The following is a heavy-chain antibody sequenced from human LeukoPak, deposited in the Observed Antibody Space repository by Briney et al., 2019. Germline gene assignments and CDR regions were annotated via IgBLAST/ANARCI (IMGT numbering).Heavy chain of an antibody. Sequence: PSETLSLTCTVSGGSVSSGNHYWSWIRQPPGKGLEWIGYINYSGSTNYNPSLKSRVTISVDTSKNQFSLKLSSVTAADTAVYYCARVSGDSSGWYRWFDPWGQGTLVTVSS. CDR1: GGSVSSGNHY. CDR2: INYSGST. V-gene: IGHV4-61*01. D-gene: IGHD6-19*01. J-gene: IGHJ5*02. CDR3: ARVSGDSSGWYRWFDP.